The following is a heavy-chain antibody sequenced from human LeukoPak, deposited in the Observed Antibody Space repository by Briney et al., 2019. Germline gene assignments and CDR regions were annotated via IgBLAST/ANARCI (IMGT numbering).Heavy chain of an antibody. J-gene: IGHJ3*02. Sequence: PGRSLRLSCAASGFTFDDYAMHWVRQAPGKGLEWVSGISWNSGSIGYADSVKGRFTISRDNSKNTLYLQMNSLRAEDTAVYYCAKGSHYGDYPGAFDIWGQGTMVTVSS. D-gene: IGHD4-17*01. V-gene: IGHV3-9*01. CDR3: AKGSHYGDYPGAFDI. CDR2: ISWNSGSI. CDR1: GFTFDDYA.